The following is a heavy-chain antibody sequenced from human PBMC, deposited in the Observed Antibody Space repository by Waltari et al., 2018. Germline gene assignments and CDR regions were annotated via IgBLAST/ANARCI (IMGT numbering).Heavy chain of an antibody. CDR1: GYTFTGYY. Sequence: QVQLVQSGAEVKKPGASVKVSCKASGYTFTGYYMHWVRQAPGQGLEWMGRINPNSGGTNYAQKFQGRVTMTMDTSISTAYMELSRLRSDDTAVYYCARDRSSGWYEFDYWGQGTLVTVSS. CDR2: INPNSGGT. D-gene: IGHD6-19*01. J-gene: IGHJ4*02. V-gene: IGHV1-2*06. CDR3: ARDRSSGWYEFDY.